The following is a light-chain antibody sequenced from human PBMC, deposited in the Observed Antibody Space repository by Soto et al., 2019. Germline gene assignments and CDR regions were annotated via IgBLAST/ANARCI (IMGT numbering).Light chain of an antibody. CDR3: QQYDNWPWT. CDR1: QSIRRW. J-gene: IGKJ1*01. V-gene: IGKV1-5*01. Sequence: DTQMTQSPSTLSASVGDRVTINCRASQSIRRWLAWYQQRPGKAPKVLIYDASSLESGVPSRFSGSGSGTEFTLTISSLQPDDFATYYCQQYDNWPWTFGQGTKVDIK. CDR2: DAS.